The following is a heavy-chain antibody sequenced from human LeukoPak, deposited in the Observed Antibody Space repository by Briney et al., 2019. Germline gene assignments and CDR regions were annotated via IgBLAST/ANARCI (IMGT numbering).Heavy chain of an antibody. CDR2: INPNSGGT. D-gene: IGHD3-3*01. CDR3: ARGARDFWSGSRLYYFDY. V-gene: IGHV1-2*02. J-gene: IGHJ4*02. Sequence: ASVKVSCKASGYTFTGYYMHWVRQAPGQGLEWMGWINPNSGGTNYAQKFQGRVTMTRDTSISTAYMELSRLRSDDTAVYYCARGARDFWSGSRLYYFDYWGQGTLVTVSS. CDR1: GYTFTGYY.